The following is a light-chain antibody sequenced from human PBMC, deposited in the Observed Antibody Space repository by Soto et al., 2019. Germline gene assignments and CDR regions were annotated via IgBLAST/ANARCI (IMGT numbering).Light chain of an antibody. CDR2: AAS. CDR3: QQTKGFPLT. J-gene: IGKJ4*01. V-gene: IGKV1-12*01. Sequence: DIQMTQSPSSLSASEGDRVTITCRASQDINKYLAWYQQIAGKAPKLLIFAASTLQSGIASRFSTIGSGTDFILTVGGLQYEDAATYYCQQTKGFPLTFGGGTKVEIK. CDR1: QDINKY.